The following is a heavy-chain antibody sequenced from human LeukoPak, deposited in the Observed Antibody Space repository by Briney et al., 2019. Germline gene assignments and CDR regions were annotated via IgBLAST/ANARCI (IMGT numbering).Heavy chain of an antibody. V-gene: IGHV3-30-3*01. D-gene: IGHD3-16*01. CDR1: GFTFSSYA. CDR2: ISYDGSNK. Sequence: GGSLRLSCAASGFTFSSYAMHWVRQAPGKGLEWVAVISYDGSNKYYADSVKGRFTISRDNSKNTLYLQMNSLRAEDTAVYYCAARGESWGQGTLVTVSS. J-gene: IGHJ5*02. CDR3: AARGES.